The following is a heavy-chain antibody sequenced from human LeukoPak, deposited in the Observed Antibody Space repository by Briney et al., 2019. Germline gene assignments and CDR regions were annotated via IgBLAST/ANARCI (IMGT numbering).Heavy chain of an antibody. V-gene: IGHV1-18*01. Sequence: ASVKVSCKASGYTFTSYGISWVRQAPGQGLEWMGWISAYNGNTNYAQKLQGRVTMTTDTSTSTAYMELSSLRSEDTAVYYCARIALSIAADDAFDIWGQGTMVTVSS. CDR2: ISAYNGNT. CDR1: GYTFTSYG. D-gene: IGHD6-6*01. CDR3: ARIALSIAADDAFDI. J-gene: IGHJ3*02.